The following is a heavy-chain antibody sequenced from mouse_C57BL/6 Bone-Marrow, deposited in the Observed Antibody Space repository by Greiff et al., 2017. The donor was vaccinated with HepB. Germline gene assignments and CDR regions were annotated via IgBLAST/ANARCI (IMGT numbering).Heavy chain of an antibody. V-gene: IGHV3-6*01. CDR3: AREIHYYGSSYAMDY. D-gene: IGHD1-1*01. J-gene: IGHJ4*01. CDR1: GYSITSGYY. CDR2: ISYDGSN. Sequence: EVQRVESGPGLVKPSQSLSLTCSVTGYSITSGYYWNWIRQFPGNKLEWMGYISYDGSNNYNPSLKNRISITRDTSKNQFFLKLNSVTTEDTATYYCAREIHYYGSSYAMDYWGQGTSVTVSS.